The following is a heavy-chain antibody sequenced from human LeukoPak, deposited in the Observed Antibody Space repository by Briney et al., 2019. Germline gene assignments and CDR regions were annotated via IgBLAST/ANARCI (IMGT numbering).Heavy chain of an antibody. V-gene: IGHV1-18*01. CDR1: GYTFTSYG. J-gene: IGHJ5*02. CDR2: ISAYNGNT. CDR3: ARVIWRWLQFSWFDP. D-gene: IGHD5-24*01. Sequence: ASVKVSCKASGYTFTSYGISWVRQAPGQGLEWMGWISAYNGNTNYAQKLQGRVTMTTDTSTSTAYMELRSLRSDDTAVYYCARVIWRWLQFSWFDPWGQETLVTVSS.